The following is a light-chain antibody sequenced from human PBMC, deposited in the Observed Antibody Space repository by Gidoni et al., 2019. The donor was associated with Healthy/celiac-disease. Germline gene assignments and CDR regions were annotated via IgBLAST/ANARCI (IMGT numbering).Light chain of an antibody. J-gene: IGLJ2*01. V-gene: IGLV1-51*02. CDR3: GTWDSSLSAVV. CDR2: ENK. CDR1: SSNIGNNY. Sequence: QSVLTPPPSVSAAPGQKVTISCSGSSSNIGNNYVSWYQQLPGTAPKLLIYENKKRPSGIPDRFSGSKSGTSATLGITGLQTGDEADYYCGTWDSSLSAVVFGGGTKLTVL.